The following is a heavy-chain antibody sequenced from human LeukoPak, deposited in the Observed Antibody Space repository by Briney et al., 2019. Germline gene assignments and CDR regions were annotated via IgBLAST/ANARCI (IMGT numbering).Heavy chain of an antibody. J-gene: IGHJ5*02. Sequence: GRSLRLFCAASGLTFSSYAMHWVRQAPGKGLEWVAVMSYDGSNKYYADSVKGRFTISRDNSKNTLYLQMNSLRAEDTAVYYCAARDYDFCSGYPNNWFDRWGQGTLVTVSS. V-gene: IGHV3-30*01. CDR1: GLTFSSYA. D-gene: IGHD3-3*01. CDR3: AARDYDFCSGYPNNWFDR. CDR2: MSYDGSNK.